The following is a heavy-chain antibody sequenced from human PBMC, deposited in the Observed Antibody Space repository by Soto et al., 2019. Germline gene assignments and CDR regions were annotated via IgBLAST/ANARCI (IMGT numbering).Heavy chain of an antibody. V-gene: IGHV1-3*01. CDR1: GYTFTSYA. CDR2: INGGNGDT. J-gene: IGHJ4*02. D-gene: IGHD6-19*01. Sequence: ASVKVSCKASGYTFTSYAMHCVRQAPGQRLEWMGWINGGNGDTKYSQRFQGRVTITRDTSASTAYMELSSLRSEDTAVYYCAKEYQGGWPRVLDYWGQGTLVTVSS. CDR3: AKEYQGGWPRVLDY.